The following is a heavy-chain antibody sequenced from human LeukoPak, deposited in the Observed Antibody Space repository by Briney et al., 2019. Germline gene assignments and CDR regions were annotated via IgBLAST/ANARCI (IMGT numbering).Heavy chain of an antibody. Sequence: SETLSLTCSVSGGSISNYYWSWFRQPPGKGLEWIGYIYYSGSTNYNPSLKSRVTISVDTSKNQFSLKLSSVTAADTAVYYCARGGYFGSVDYWGQGTLVTVSS. J-gene: IGHJ4*02. CDR3: ARGGYFGSVDY. V-gene: IGHV4-59*01. D-gene: IGHD3-10*01. CDR2: IYYSGST. CDR1: GGSISNYY.